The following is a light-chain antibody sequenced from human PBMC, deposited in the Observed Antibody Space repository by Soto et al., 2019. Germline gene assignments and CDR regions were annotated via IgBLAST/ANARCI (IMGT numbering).Light chain of an antibody. Sequence: DVQVTQSTSSVCASVGDRVTITCRVCLGISSYLNWYRQKPGKVPKLLIYSASNLQSGVPSRFSGIGSGTDFTLTISSLQPEDVATYYVQRTYNGPQTFGQGTKVDIK. J-gene: IGKJ1*01. CDR2: SAS. CDR3: QRTYNGPQT. CDR1: LGISSY. V-gene: IGKV1-27*01.